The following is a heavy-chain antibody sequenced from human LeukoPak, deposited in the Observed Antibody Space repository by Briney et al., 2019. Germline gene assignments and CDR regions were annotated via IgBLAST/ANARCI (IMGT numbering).Heavy chain of an antibody. CDR3: ATTGNFYDMDA. J-gene: IGHJ6*03. CDR1: GFAFISTS. CDR2: SSTVTGNI. V-gene: IGHV3-48*04. D-gene: IGHD1-1*01. Sequence: GGSLRLSCAASGFAFISTSIHWVRQAPGKGLEWLSYSSTVTGNIYYADSVKGRFAISRDNAKSSLYLQMSSLRAEDTAVYFCATTGNFYDMDAWGKGTTVTVSS.